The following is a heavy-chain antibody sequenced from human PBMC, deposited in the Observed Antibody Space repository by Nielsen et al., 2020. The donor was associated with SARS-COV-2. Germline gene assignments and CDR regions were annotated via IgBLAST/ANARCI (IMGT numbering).Heavy chain of an antibody. Sequence: GGSLRLSCAASGFTFNIYAMAWVRRAPGRGLEWVSGTSASGASTYYVDSVKGRFSISRDNSRNTLYLQMNSLRVEDTAIYFCAKDDVVRGDAYDIWGQGTVVTASS. V-gene: IGHV3-23*01. D-gene: IGHD3-10*01. CDR1: GFTFNIYA. CDR3: AKDDVVRGDAYDI. J-gene: IGHJ3*02. CDR2: TSASGAST.